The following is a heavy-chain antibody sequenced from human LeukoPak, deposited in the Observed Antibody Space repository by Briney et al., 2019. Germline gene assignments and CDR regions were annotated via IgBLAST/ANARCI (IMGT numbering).Heavy chain of an antibody. Sequence: PGRSLRLSCAASGFTFNNYGMHWVRQAPGKGLERVAVIWYDGSNKYYADSVKGRFTISRDNSKNTLYLQMSSLRAEDTAVYYCARDSGSSWYALSHHWFDPWGQGTLVTVSS. CDR1: GFTFNNYG. CDR2: IWYDGSNK. CDR3: ARDSGSSWYALSHHWFDP. V-gene: IGHV3-33*01. D-gene: IGHD6-13*01. J-gene: IGHJ5*02.